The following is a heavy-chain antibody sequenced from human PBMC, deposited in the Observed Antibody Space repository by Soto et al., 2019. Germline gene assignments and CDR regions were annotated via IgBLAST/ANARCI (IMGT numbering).Heavy chain of an antibody. CDR2: IYSGGST. J-gene: IGHJ5*02. Sequence: LRLSCAASGFTVSSNYMSWVRQAPGEGLEWVSVIYSGGSTYYADSVKGRFTISRDNSKNTLYLQMNSLRAEDTAVYYWARDSRRYFDWLPTAYNWFDPWGQGTLVTVSS. CDR1: GFTVSSNY. D-gene: IGHD3-9*01. CDR3: ARDSRRYFDWLPTAYNWFDP. V-gene: IGHV3-53*01.